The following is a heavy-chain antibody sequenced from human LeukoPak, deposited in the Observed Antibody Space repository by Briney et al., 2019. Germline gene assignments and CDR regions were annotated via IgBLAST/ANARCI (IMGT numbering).Heavy chain of an antibody. Sequence: ASVNVSCKASGYTFISYAMNWVRQAPGQGLEWMGWINTNTGNPTYAQGFTGRFVFSLDTSVSTAYLQISSLQAEDTAVYYCARDMRLGYFDYWGQGTLVTVSS. CDR2: INTNTGNP. D-gene: IGHD3-16*01. CDR1: GYTFISYA. V-gene: IGHV7-4-1*02. CDR3: ARDMRLGYFDY. J-gene: IGHJ4*02.